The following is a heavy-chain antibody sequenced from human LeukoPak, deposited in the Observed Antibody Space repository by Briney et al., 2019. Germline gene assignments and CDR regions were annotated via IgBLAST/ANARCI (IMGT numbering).Heavy chain of an antibody. J-gene: IGHJ4*02. CDR2: ISYDGSNK. Sequence: GGSLRLSCVASGFTFSSYAMHWVRQAPGKGLEWVAVISYDGSNKYYADSVKGRFTISRDNSKNTLYLQMNSLRAEDTAVYYCARGIQCSSTSCYAGSTFDYWGQGTLVTVSS. V-gene: IGHV3-30-3*01. D-gene: IGHD2-2*01. CDR3: ARGIQCSSTSCYAGSTFDY. CDR1: GFTFSSYA.